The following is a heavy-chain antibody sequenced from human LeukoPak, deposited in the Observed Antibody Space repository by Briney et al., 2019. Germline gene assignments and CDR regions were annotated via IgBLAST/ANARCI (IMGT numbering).Heavy chain of an antibody. CDR3: ARGALEMATITSPYYFDY. CDR2: ISSSSSTI. CDR1: GFTFSSYE. Sequence: GGSLRLSCAASGFTFSSYEMNWVRQAPGKGLEWVSYISSSSSTIYYADSVKGRFTISRDNAKNSLYLQMNSLRAEDKAVYYCARGALEMATITSPYYFDYWGQGTLVTVSS. V-gene: IGHV3-48*03. D-gene: IGHD5-24*01. J-gene: IGHJ4*02.